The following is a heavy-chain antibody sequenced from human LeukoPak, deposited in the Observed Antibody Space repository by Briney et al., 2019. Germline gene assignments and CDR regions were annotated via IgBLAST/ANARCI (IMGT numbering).Heavy chain of an antibody. CDR1: GFTFSIYS. CDR3: AAEGREVEPAAIYGFHI. J-gene: IGHJ3*02. D-gene: IGHD2-2*01. CDR2: ISATSSYI. Sequence: NTGGSLRLSCAASGFTFSIYSMNWVRQAPGKGLEWVSSISATSSYIYYADSVKGRFTISRDNAKNSLYLQMNSLRAEDTAIYYCAAEGREVEPAAIYGFHIWGQGTVVTVSS. V-gene: IGHV3-21*01.